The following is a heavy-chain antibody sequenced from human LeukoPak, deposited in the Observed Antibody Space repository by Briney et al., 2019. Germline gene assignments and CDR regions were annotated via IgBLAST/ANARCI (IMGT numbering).Heavy chain of an antibody. CDR3: ARAVGYGSGTYRQYYFDY. V-gene: IGHV1-2*02. Sequence: ASVKVSCKASGYTFTAHYIHWVRQAPGQGLEWMGWINPNSGGTNYAQNFQGRVTMSRDTSISTAYIELSRLRSDDTAVYYCARAVGYGSGTYRQYYFDYWGQGTLVTVSS. CDR1: GYTFTAHY. D-gene: IGHD3-10*01. J-gene: IGHJ4*02. CDR2: INPNSGGT.